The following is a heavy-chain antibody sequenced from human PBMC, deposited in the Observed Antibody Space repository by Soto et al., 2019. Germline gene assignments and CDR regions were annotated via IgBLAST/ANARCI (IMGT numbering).Heavy chain of an antibody. V-gene: IGHV4-31*03. CDR2: IYYSGST. J-gene: IGHJ6*02. CDR1: GGSISSGGYY. Sequence: SETLSLTCTVSGGSISSGGYYWSWIRQHPGKGLEWIGYIYYSGSTYYNPSLKSRVTISVDTSKNQFSLKLSSVTAADTAVYYCAGAGYSYGPRYYGMDVWGQGTTVTVSS. CDR3: AGAGYSYGPRYYGMDV. D-gene: IGHD5-18*01.